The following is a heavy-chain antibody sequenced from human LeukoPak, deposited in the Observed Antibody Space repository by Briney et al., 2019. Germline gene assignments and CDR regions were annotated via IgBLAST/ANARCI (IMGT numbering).Heavy chain of an antibody. Sequence: GGSLRLSCAASGFTFGDYSMSWVRQAPGKGLEWVANIEDDGSEKFYVDSVKSRFTISRDNAKNSLYLQMNSLRPDDTAFYYCAKATGDWYFDLWGRGTLVTVSS. CDR1: GFTFGDYS. CDR3: AKATGDWYFDL. V-gene: IGHV3-7*03. D-gene: IGHD7-27*01. J-gene: IGHJ2*01. CDR2: IEDDGSEK.